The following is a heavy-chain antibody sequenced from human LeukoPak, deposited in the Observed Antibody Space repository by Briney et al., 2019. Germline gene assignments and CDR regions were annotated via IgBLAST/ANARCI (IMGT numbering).Heavy chain of an antibody. D-gene: IGHD2-2*01. Sequence: PGGSLRLSCAASGFTFSSYAMSWVRQAPGKGLEWVSAISGSGGSTYYADSVKGRFTISRDNSKNTLYLQMNSLRAEDTAVYYCAKVAGYCSSTSCSPFDYWGQGTLVTVSS. J-gene: IGHJ4*02. CDR1: GFTFSSYA. V-gene: IGHV3-23*01. CDR2: ISGSGGST. CDR3: AKVAGYCSSTSCSPFDY.